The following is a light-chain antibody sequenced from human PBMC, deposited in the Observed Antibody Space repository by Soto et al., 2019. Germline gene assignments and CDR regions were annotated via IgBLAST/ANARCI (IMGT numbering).Light chain of an antibody. Sequence: EIVLTQSPGTLSLSPGERATLSCRASQSVSSSYLAWYQQRPGQAPRLLIYGASSRAIGIPDRCSGSGSGTDFTLTISRLEPEDFAVYYCQQYDRSRTFGQGTKVEIK. CDR2: GAS. CDR3: QQYDRSRT. CDR1: QSVSSSY. V-gene: IGKV3-20*01. J-gene: IGKJ1*01.